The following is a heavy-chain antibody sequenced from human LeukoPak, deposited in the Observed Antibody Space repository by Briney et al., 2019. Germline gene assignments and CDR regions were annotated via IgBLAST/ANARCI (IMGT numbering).Heavy chain of an antibody. D-gene: IGHD2-2*01. CDR1: GYTFTSYG. Sequence: APVKVSCKASGYTFTSYGISWVRQAPGQGLEWMGWISAYNGNTNYAQKLQGRVTMTTDTSTSTAYMELRSLRSDDTAVYYCAREGAYCSSTSCHIQNWFDPWGQGTLVTVSS. CDR2: ISAYNGNT. J-gene: IGHJ5*02. CDR3: AREGAYCSSTSCHIQNWFDP. V-gene: IGHV1-18*01.